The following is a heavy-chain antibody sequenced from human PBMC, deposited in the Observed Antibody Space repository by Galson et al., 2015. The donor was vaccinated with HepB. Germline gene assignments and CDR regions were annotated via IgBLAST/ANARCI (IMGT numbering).Heavy chain of an antibody. J-gene: IGHJ4*02. V-gene: IGHV1-46*03. D-gene: IGHD6-19*01. CDR3: ASSSSGWYGEFDY. Sequence: SVKVSCKASGYTFTHYYMLWVRQAPGQGLEWMGIINPSGGSTSYAQKFQGRVTMTRDTSTSTVYMELSSLRSEDTAVYYCASSSSGWYGEFDYWGQGTLVTVSS. CDR2: INPSGGST. CDR1: GYTFTHYY.